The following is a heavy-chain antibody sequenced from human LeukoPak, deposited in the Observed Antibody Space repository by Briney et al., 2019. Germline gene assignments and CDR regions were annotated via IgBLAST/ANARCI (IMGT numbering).Heavy chain of an antibody. CDR1: GFTFSTYW. D-gene: IGHD6-19*01. Sequence: PGGSLRLSCAASGFTFSTYWMHWVRQAPGKGLLWVSRINGDGTSTKYADSVKGRFTISRDNARHTLYLQMNSLRVEDTAVYHCARGPIDKVVAGTFFGHWGQGTVVTVSS. CDR3: ARGPIDKVVAGTFFGH. V-gene: IGHV3-74*03. J-gene: IGHJ4*02. CDR2: INGDGTST.